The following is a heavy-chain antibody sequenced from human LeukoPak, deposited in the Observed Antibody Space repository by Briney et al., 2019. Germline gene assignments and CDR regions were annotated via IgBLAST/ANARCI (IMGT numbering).Heavy chain of an antibody. Sequence: GRTLRLSCAASGFILSRHAMHWVRQAPGKGLEWVAVISYDGSNKYSTASVKGRFAVSRDNSRNPLSLQMNSLRPEDTAVYYCARANGLRYEPSTFDYWGQGTLVTVSS. J-gene: IGHJ4*02. CDR1: GFILSRHA. V-gene: IGHV3-30*09. D-gene: IGHD2-2*01. CDR2: ISYDGSNK. CDR3: ARANGLRYEPSTFDY.